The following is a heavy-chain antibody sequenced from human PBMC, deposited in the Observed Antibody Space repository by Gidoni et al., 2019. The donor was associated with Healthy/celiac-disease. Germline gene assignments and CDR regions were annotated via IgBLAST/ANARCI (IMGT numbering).Heavy chain of an antibody. Sequence: QVQLQQWGAGLLKPSDTLSLTCAVYGGSFSGYYWSWIRQPPGKGLEWIGEINHSGSTNYNPSLKSRVTISVDTSKNQFSLKLSSVTAADTAVYYCARGELLWFGEFYYYYYGMDVWGQGTTVTVSS. J-gene: IGHJ6*02. CDR2: INHSGST. CDR3: ARGELLWFGEFYYYYYGMDV. CDR1: GGSFSGYY. D-gene: IGHD3-10*01. V-gene: IGHV4-34*01.